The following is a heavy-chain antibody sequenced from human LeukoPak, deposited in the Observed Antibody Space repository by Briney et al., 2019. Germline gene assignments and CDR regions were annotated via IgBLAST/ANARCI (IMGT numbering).Heavy chain of an antibody. Sequence: GGSLRLSCAAPGFTLSSYWMTWVRQAPGKGLECVANIKQDGSEKYYVDSVKGRFTISRDNAQNSLYLQMNSLRAEDTAVYYCARDTSGKSGWHYFDYWGQGTLVTVSS. D-gene: IGHD6-19*01. CDR1: GFTLSSYW. J-gene: IGHJ4*02. V-gene: IGHV3-7*01. CDR2: IKQDGSEK. CDR3: ARDTSGKSGWHYFDY.